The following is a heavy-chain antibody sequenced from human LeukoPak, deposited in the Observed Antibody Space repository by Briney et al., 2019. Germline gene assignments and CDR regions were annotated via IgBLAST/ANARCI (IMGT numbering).Heavy chain of an antibody. CDR1: GYTFTSYA. CDR2: ISAYHGTT. Sequence: ASVKVSCKASGYTFTSYAISWVRQAPGQGLGWMGWISAYHGTTKYAQKVQGRVTMTTDTSTSTAYMELRSLRSDDTAVYYCATISDYGDDNWFDPWGQGTLVTVSS. J-gene: IGHJ5*02. V-gene: IGHV1-18*01. CDR3: ATISDYGDDNWFDP. D-gene: IGHD4-17*01.